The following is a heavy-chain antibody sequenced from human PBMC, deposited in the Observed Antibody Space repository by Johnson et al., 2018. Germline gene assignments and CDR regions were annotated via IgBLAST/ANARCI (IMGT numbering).Heavy chain of an antibody. CDR2: IYPGDSDT. D-gene: IGHD2-2*01. CDR3: ARWMYCSSTSCYAGAFDI. CDR1: GYSFTSYW. Sequence: VQLVQSGAEVKKPGESLKISCKGSGYSFTSYWIGWVRQMPGKGLEWMGIIYPGDSDTRYSPSFQGQGTISADKSISTAYLQWSILKAPDTAMYYCARWMYCSSTSCYAGAFDIWGQGTMVTVSS. J-gene: IGHJ3*02. V-gene: IGHV5-51*03.